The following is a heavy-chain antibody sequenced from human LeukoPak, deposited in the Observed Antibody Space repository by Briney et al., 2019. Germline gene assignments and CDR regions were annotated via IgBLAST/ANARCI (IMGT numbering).Heavy chain of an antibody. CDR1: GFTFSTYD. CDR2: IWYDGSNK. V-gene: IGHV3-33*01. CDR3: ARDSNSYGSGATIDY. J-gene: IGHJ4*02. D-gene: IGHD3-10*01. Sequence: PGGSLRLSCAASGFTFSTYDMHWVRQAPGKGLEWLTDIWYDGSNKYYTDSVKGRFTISRDNSKNTLYLQMSSLRAEDTAVYYCARDSNSYGSGATIDYWGQGTLVTVSS.